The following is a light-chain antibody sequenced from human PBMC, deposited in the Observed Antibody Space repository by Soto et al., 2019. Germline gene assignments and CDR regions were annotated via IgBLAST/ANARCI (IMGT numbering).Light chain of an antibody. CDR1: QSVSSN. V-gene: IGKV3-15*01. J-gene: IGKJ1*01. CDR3: QQYNNWPPT. CDR2: GAS. Sequence: EIVLTQSPATLSLSPGERATLSCRASQSVSSNLAWYQQKPGQAPRLLIYGASTRATGIPARFSSSGSGTEFTLTISSLQSEDFAVYYCQQYNNWPPTFGQGTKVDIK.